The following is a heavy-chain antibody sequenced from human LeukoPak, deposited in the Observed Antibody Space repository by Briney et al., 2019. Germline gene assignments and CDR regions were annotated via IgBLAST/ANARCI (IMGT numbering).Heavy chain of an antibody. V-gene: IGHV4-30-2*01. CDR3: ARASSLPEFMPYFDY. Sequence: PSETLSLTCTVSGGSISSGGYYWSWIRQPPGKGLEWIGYIYHSGSTYYNPSLKSRVTISVDRSKNQFSLKLSSVTAADTAVYYCARASSLPEFMPYFDYWGQGTLVTVSS. J-gene: IGHJ4*02. D-gene: IGHD2-2*01. CDR2: IYHSGST. CDR1: GGSISSGGYY.